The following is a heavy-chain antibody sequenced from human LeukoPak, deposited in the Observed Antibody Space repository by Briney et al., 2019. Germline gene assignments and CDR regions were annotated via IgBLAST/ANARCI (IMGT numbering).Heavy chain of an antibody. CDR2: IYYSGST. D-gene: IGHD3-22*01. V-gene: IGHV4-30-4*01. Sequence: SETLSLTCTVSGGSISSGDYYWSWIRQPPGKGLEWIGYIYYSGSTYYNPSLKGRVTISVDTSKNQFSLKLSSVTAADTAVYYCARDQSHDSSGTDAFDIWGQGTMVTVSS. CDR3: ARDQSHDSSGTDAFDI. J-gene: IGHJ3*02. CDR1: GGSISSGDYY.